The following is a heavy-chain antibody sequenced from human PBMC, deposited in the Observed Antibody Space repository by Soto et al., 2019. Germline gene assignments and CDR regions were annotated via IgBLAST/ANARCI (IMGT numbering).Heavy chain of an antibody. Sequence: QVQLVESGGGVVQPGRSLRLSCAASGFTLSSYGMHWVRQAPGKGLEWVAVIWYDGSNKYYADSVKGRFTISRDNAKNTLYLQMNSLRAEDTAVYYCARGHEEDTVYFDYWGQGTLVTVSS. D-gene: IGHD5-18*01. V-gene: IGHV3-33*01. CDR1: GFTLSSYG. J-gene: IGHJ4*02. CDR2: IWYDGSNK. CDR3: ARGHEEDTVYFDY.